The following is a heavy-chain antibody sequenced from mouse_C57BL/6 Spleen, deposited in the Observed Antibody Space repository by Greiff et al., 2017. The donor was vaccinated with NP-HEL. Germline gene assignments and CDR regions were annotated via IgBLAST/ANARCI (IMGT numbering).Heavy chain of an antibody. D-gene: IGHD2-3*01. CDR3: ARSVTVTTFDY. CDR1: GYTFTSYW. V-gene: IGHV1-55*01. CDR2: IYPGSGST. J-gene: IGHJ2*01. Sequence: QVQLQQPGAELVKPGASVKMSCKASGYTFTSYWINWVKQRPGQGLEWIGDIYPGSGSTNYTEKFKSKATLTVDTSSSTAYMQLSSLTSEDSAVDDCARSVTVTTFDYWGQGTTLTVSS.